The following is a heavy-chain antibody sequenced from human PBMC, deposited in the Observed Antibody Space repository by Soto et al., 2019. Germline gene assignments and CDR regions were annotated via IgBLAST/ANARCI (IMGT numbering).Heavy chain of an antibody. D-gene: IGHD3-3*01. V-gene: IGHV4-34*01. Sequence: SATRSITCSVSGGSVSVYYWSWIRQPPGKGLEWIGEINHSGSTNYNPSLKSRVTISVDTSKNQFSLKLSSVTAADTAVYYCARGLTIFGVVQNTGGWFDPWGQGTLVTVSS. CDR1: GGSVSVYY. J-gene: IGHJ5*02. CDR2: INHSGST. CDR3: ARGLTIFGVVQNTGGWFDP.